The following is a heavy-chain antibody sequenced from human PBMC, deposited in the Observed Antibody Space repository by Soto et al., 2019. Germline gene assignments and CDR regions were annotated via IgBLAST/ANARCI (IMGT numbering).Heavy chain of an antibody. CDR2: IKSKNDGGTT. D-gene: IGHD2-2*01. Sequence: PGGSLGLACAASGVGLTNSGMNWVRQAPGKGLEWVGRIKSKNDGGTTDYAAPVQGRFTISRDDSKTTIYLQMNSLKTEDTAVYYCTSAGQYCTSTTCKAYWGQGTPVTVSS. CDR3: TSAGQYCTSTTCKAY. V-gene: IGHV3-15*07. CDR1: GVGLTNSG. J-gene: IGHJ4*02.